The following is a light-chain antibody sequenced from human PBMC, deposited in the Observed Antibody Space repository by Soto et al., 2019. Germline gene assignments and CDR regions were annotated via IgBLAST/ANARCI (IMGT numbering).Light chain of an antibody. CDR3: QQANSFPLT. CDR1: QGISSR. J-gene: IGKJ4*01. CDR2: TAS. V-gene: IGKV1-12*01. Sequence: DIQMTQSPSSVSASVGDRVTITCRASQGISSRLVWYQQKPGKAPKLLIYTASSLQSGVPSRFSGSGSGTDFTLTISSLQPEDFATYYCQQANSFPLTFGGGTKVDIK.